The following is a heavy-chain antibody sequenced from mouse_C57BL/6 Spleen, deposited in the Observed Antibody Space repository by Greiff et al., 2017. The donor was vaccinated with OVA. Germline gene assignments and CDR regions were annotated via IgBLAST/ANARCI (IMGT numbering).Heavy chain of an antibody. CDR1: GYTFTDYY. D-gene: IGHD6-5*01. J-gene: IGHJ1*03. CDR2: INPNNGGT. Sequence: EVQLQQSGPELVKPGASVKISCKASGYTFTDYYMNWVKQSHGKSLEWIGDINPNNGGTSYNQKFKGKATLTVDKSSSTAYMELRSLTSEDSAVYYCARGGSYHWYFDVWGTGTTVTVSS. V-gene: IGHV1-26*01. CDR3: ARGGSYHWYFDV.